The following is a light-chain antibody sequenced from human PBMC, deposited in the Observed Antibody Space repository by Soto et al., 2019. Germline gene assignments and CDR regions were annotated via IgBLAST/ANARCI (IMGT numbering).Light chain of an antibody. CDR3: QQRSRWPPVT. V-gene: IGKV3-11*01. Sequence: EIVLTQSPATLSLSPGERATLSCRASQSITNYLAWYQQKPGQAPRLLIYDPSNRATGIPARFSGRGSGTDFTLTISGLEPEDFAVYYCQQRSRWPPVTFGGGTKVESK. CDR2: DPS. J-gene: IGKJ4*01. CDR1: QSITNY.